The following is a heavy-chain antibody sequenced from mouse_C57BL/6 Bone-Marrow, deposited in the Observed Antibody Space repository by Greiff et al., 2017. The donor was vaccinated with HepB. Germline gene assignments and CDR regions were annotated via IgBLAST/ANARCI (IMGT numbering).Heavy chain of an antibody. J-gene: IGHJ1*03. CDR1: GYTFTDYY. CDR2: INPNNGGT. Sequence: EVQLQQSGPELVKPGASVKISCKASGYTFTDYYMNWVKQSHGKSLEWIGDINPNNGGTSYNQKFKGKATLTVDKSSSTAYMELRSLTSEDSAVYYCATSLITAVVATGYFDVWGTGTTVTVSS. CDR3: ATSLITAVVATGYFDV. V-gene: IGHV1-26*01. D-gene: IGHD1-1*01.